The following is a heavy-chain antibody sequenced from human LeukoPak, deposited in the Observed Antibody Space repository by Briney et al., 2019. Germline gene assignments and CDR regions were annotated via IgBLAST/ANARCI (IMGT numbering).Heavy chain of an antibody. Sequence: ASVKVSCKASGYTFTGYYMHWVRQAPGQGLEWMGWINPNSGGTNYAQKFQGRVTMTRDTSISTAYMELSRPRSDDTAVYYCAKGGYYTLYDYYYYDMDVWGKGTTVTVSS. V-gene: IGHV1-2*02. J-gene: IGHJ6*03. D-gene: IGHD3-3*01. CDR1: GYTFTGYY. CDR2: INPNSGGT. CDR3: AKGGYYTLYDYYYYDMDV.